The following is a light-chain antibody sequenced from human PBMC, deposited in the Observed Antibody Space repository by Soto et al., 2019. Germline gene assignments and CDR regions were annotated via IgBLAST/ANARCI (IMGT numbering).Light chain of an antibody. Sequence: VVLTQSPGTLSLTQGERDTLSCRASQSVMSNYLSWYQQKPGQPPRLLIYGASSRATGIPDRFSGSGSGTDFTLTISSLESEDFAVYYCQQRSNWPLTFGGGTKVDIK. CDR2: GAS. V-gene: IGKV3D-20*02. CDR1: QSVMSNY. J-gene: IGKJ4*01. CDR3: QQRSNWPLT.